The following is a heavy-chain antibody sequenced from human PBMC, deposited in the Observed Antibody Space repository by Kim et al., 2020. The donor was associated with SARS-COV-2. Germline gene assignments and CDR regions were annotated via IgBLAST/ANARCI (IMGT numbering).Heavy chain of an antibody. CDR3: ASPNYYDSSGYSPFDY. CDR1: GGSISSSSYY. V-gene: IGHV4-39*01. J-gene: IGHJ4*02. Sequence: SETLSLTCTVSGGSISSSSYYWGWIRQPPGKGLEWIGSIYYSGSTYYNPSLKSRVTISVDTSKNQFSLKLSSVTAADTAVYYCASPNYYDSSGYSPFDYWGQGTLVTVSS. CDR2: IYYSGST. D-gene: IGHD3-22*01.